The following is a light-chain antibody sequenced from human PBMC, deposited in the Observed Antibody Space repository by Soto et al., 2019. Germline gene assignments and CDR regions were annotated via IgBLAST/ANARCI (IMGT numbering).Light chain of an antibody. Sequence: EIVMTHSPATLSVSPGERATLSCRASQSVSSDLAWYQQKPGQVPRLLIYDASNRATGIPARFRGSGSGTDFTLTIDNLEPEDFAIYYCQQRNNWPPITFGQGTRREIK. CDR2: DAS. J-gene: IGKJ5*01. V-gene: IGKV3-11*01. CDR1: QSVSSD. CDR3: QQRNNWPPIT.